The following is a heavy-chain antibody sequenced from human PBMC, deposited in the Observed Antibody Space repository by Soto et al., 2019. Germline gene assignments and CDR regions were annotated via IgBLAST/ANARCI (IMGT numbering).Heavy chain of an antibody. D-gene: IGHD3-10*01. J-gene: IGHJ4*02. V-gene: IGHV1-3*01. Sequence: GASVKVSCKASGYTFNSYAMHWVRQAPGQRLEWMGWINAGNGNTKYSQKFQGRVTITRDTSASTAYMELSSLRSEDTAVYYCARDPAPMVRGVITKGFDYWGQGTLVTVSS. CDR2: INAGNGNT. CDR3: ARDPAPMVRGVITKGFDY. CDR1: GYTFNSYA.